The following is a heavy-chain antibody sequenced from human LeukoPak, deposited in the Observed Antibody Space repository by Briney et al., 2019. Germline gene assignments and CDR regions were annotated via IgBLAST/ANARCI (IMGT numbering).Heavy chain of an antibody. CDR3: GRDLHYYVAIDV. CDR1: GFTVSSNY. J-gene: IGHJ6*02. Sequence: GGSLRLSCAASGFTVSSNYMSWVRQAPGQGLEWVSSIGSDNKPHYSESVKGRFAISRDNSKSMLFLQLNSLRAEDTALYYCGRDLHYYVAIDVWGQGTTVTVSS. V-gene: IGHV3-53*01. CDR2: IGSDNKP. D-gene: IGHD3-10*02.